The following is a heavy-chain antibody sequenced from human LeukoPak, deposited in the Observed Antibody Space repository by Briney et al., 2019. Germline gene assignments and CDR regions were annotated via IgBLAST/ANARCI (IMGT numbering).Heavy chain of an antibody. Sequence: ASVKVSCKASGYTFTSYYMHWVRQAPGQGLEWMGIINPSGGSTSYAQKFQGRVTMTRDTSTSTVYMELSSLRSEDTAVYYCASGERVVPAAIPWFDPRGQGTLVTVSS. J-gene: IGHJ5*02. D-gene: IGHD2-2*01. V-gene: IGHV1-46*01. CDR3: ASGERVVPAAIPWFDP. CDR2: INPSGGST. CDR1: GYTFTSYY.